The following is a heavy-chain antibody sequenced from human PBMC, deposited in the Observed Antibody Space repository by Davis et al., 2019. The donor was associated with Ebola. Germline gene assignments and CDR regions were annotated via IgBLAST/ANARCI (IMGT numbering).Heavy chain of an antibody. CDR3: ARRLRDASEDF. V-gene: IGHV5-51*01. CDR2: IYPSDSET. J-gene: IGHJ4*02. Sequence: PGGSLRLSCMGFGYSFSNYWIGWVRQVPGKGLEWMGIIYPSDSETFYNPSFQGQVTISADKFSSTAYLQWNSLKASDTAIYYCARRLRDASEDFWGQGTLVTVSS. D-gene: IGHD5-24*01. CDR1: GYSFSNYW.